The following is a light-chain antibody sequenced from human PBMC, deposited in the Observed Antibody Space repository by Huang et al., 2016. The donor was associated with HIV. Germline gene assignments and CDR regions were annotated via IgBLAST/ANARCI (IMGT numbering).Light chain of an antibody. CDR1: ETITSN. CDR2: DTA. Sequence: DILMTQSPATLSVALGERATLSCRATETITSNLAWYQQKPGQPPRRLIYDTATRATGIPARFDGGGFGTDFTLTISSLQSEDSAIYYCQQYNNWPRTFGQGTKVEI. J-gene: IGKJ1*01. CDR3: QQYNNWPRT. V-gene: IGKV3-15*01.